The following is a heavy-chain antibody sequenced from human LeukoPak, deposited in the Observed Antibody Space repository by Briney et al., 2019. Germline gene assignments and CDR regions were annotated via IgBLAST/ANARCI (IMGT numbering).Heavy chain of an antibody. CDR1: GRSFSGYY. J-gene: IGHJ4*02. Sequence: SETLSLTCAVYGRSFSGYYWSWIRHPPGKGLEWMGEIQHSGSPNYNASLKSRVTISVDTSKNQFSLKLSSVTAGDTAVYYCARARNWNKYYFDYWGQGTLVTVSS. V-gene: IGHV4-34*01. CDR2: IQHSGSP. D-gene: IGHD1/OR15-1a*01. CDR3: ARARNWNKYYFDY.